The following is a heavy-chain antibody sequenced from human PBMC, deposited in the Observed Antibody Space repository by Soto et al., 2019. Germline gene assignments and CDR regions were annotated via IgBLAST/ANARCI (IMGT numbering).Heavy chain of an antibody. Sequence: QVQLQESGPGLVKPSQTLSLTCTVSGGSISSGDYYWSWIRQPPGKGLEWIGYIYHSGSTYYNPSLKSRVTISVDTPTNQSSPKLSSVTAADTAVYYCARERPDGARLDPWGQGTLVTVSS. D-gene: IGHD6-6*01. CDR3: ARERPDGARLDP. J-gene: IGHJ5*02. CDR1: GGSISSGDYY. CDR2: IYHSGST. V-gene: IGHV4-30-4*01.